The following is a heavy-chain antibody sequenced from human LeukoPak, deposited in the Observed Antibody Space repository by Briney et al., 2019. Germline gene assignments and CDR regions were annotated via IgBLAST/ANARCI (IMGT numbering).Heavy chain of an antibody. V-gene: IGHV1-18*01. J-gene: IGHJ4*02. CDR1: GYTFTSYG. Sequence: GASVKVSCKASGYTFTSYGIRWVRQAPGQGLEWMGWISTNNGNTNYAQKIRGRVTLTTDTSTSTAYMDLRSLRSDDTAVYYCVRGGYSTGYHWGQGTLVTVST. D-gene: IGHD2-8*02. CDR3: VRGGYSTGYH. CDR2: ISTNNGNT.